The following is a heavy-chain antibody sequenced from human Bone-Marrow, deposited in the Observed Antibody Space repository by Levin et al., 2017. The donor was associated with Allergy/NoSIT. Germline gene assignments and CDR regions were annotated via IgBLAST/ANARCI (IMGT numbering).Heavy chain of an antibody. CDR3: AGGKYRGSSGYYYPKIDY. J-gene: IGHJ4*02. D-gene: IGHD3-22*01. CDR1: GFTFSSYA. CDR2: ISGSGGST. V-gene: IGHV3-23*01. Sequence: GGSLRLSCAASGFTFSSYAMNWVRQAPGKGLEWVSEISGSGGSTYYADSVKGRCTISRDNSNNTLYLQMSSLRGEEAAVYHCAGGKYRGSSGYYYPKIDYWGQGTRVTVSS.